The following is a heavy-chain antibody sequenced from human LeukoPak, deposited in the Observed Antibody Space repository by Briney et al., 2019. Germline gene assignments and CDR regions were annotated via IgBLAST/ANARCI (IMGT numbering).Heavy chain of an antibody. J-gene: IGHJ4*02. Sequence: GGSLRLSCAASGFTFSVPWMSWVRQAPGKGLEWVGRIKSKTDGGTTDYAAPVKGRFTISRDDSKNTLYLQMNSLRSEDTAVYYCARGYDYSNYEWNDYWGQGTLVTVSS. CDR1: GFTFSVPW. CDR2: IKSKTDGGTT. D-gene: IGHD4-11*01. CDR3: ARGYDYSNYEWNDY. V-gene: IGHV3-15*01.